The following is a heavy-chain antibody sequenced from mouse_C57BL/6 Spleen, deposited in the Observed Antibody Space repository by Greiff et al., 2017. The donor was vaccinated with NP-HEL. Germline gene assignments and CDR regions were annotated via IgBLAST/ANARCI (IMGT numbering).Heavy chain of an antibody. D-gene: IGHD2-4*01. CDR2: ISSGGDYI. CDR3: TRGGYDYDAFAY. Sequence: DVMLVESGEGLVKPGGSLKLSCAASGFTFSSYAMSWVRQTPEKRLEWVAYISSGGDYIYYADTVKGRFTISRDNARNTLYLQMSSLKSEDTAMYYCTRGGYDYDAFAYWGQGTLVTVSA. V-gene: IGHV5-9-1*02. J-gene: IGHJ3*01. CDR1: GFTFSSYA.